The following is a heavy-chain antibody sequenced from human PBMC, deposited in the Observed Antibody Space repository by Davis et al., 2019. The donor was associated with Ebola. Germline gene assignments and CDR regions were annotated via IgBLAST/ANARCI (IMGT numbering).Heavy chain of an antibody. Sequence: PGGSLRLSCKGSGYSFTSYWIGWVRQMPGKGLEWMGIIYPGDSDTRYSPSFQGQVTISADKSISTAYLQWSSLKASDTAMYYCGRPRPMVATIDAFDIWGQGTMVTVSS. CDR3: GRPRPMVATIDAFDI. CDR2: IYPGDSDT. V-gene: IGHV5-51*01. D-gene: IGHD5-12*01. CDR1: GYSFTSYW. J-gene: IGHJ3*02.